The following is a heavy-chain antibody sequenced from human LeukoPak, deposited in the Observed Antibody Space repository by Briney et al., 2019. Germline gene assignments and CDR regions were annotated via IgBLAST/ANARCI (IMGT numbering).Heavy chain of an antibody. J-gene: IGHJ6*03. Sequence: SETLSLTCAVYGGSFSGYYWSWIRQPPGKGLEWIGEINHSGSTNYNPSLKSRVTISVDTSKNQFSLKLSSVTAADTAVYYCARGYSYGNYHMDVWGKGTTVTVSS. CDR2: INHSGST. CDR3: ARGYSYGNYHMDV. V-gene: IGHV4-34*01. D-gene: IGHD5-18*01. CDR1: GGSFSGYY.